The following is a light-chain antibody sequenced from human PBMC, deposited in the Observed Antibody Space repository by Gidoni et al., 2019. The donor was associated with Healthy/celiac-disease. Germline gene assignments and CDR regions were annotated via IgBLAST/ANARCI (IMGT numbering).Light chain of an antibody. CDR3: LQHNSYPLT. V-gene: IGKV1-17*01. CDR1: QGSRND. Sequence: DIQMTQSPSSLSASVGDRVTITCLASQGSRNDLGWYQQQPGKAPKRLIYAASSLQSGVPSRFSGSGSGTEFTLTISSLQPEDFATYYCLQHNSYPLTFGGGTKVEIK. J-gene: IGKJ4*01. CDR2: AAS.